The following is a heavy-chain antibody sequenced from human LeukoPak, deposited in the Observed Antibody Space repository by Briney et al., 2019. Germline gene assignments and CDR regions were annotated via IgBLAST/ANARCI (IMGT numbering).Heavy chain of an antibody. V-gene: IGHV1-69*02. Sequence: GSSVKVSCKASGGTFSSYTISWVRQAPGQGLEWMGRIIPILGIANYAQKFQGRVTITTDESTSTAYMELSSLRSEDTAVYYCASSSGYSSLDAFDIWGQGTMVTVSS. CDR2: IIPILGIA. J-gene: IGHJ3*02. CDR1: GGTFSSYT. CDR3: ASSSGYSSLDAFDI. D-gene: IGHD5-18*01.